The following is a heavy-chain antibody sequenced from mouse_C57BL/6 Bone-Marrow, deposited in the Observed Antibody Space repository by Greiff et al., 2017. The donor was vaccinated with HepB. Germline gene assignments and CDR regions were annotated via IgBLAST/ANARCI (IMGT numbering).Heavy chain of an antibody. CDR2: ISNLAYSI. CDR1: GFTFSDYG. Sequence: EVNVVESGGGLVQPGGSLKLSCAASGFTFSDYGMAWVRQAPRKAPEWVAFISNLAYSIYYADTVTGRFTISRENAKNTLYLEMSSLRSEDTAMYYCARIITTVGRRTYYAMDYWGQGTSVTVSS. D-gene: IGHD1-1*01. J-gene: IGHJ4*01. CDR3: ARIITTVGRRTYYAMDY. V-gene: IGHV5-15*01.